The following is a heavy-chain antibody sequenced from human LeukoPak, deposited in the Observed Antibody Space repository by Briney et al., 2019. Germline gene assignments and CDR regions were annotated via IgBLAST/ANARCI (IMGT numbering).Heavy chain of an antibody. CDR1: GGSISSYY. Sequence: SETLSLTCTVSGGSISSYYWSWIRQPPGKGLEWIGYIHYSGSTNYNPSLKSRVTISVDTSKNQFSLKLSSVTAADTAVYYCARHPTYYYGSSGYPGEMDVWGQGTTVTVSS. V-gene: IGHV4-59*08. J-gene: IGHJ6*02. CDR2: IHYSGST. D-gene: IGHD3-22*01. CDR3: ARHPTYYYGSSGYPGEMDV.